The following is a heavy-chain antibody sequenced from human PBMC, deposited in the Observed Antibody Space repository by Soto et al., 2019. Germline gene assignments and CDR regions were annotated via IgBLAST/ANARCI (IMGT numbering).Heavy chain of an antibody. CDR2: IDPSDSYT. Sequence: PGGSLTLSSTVSRDRFPLHGISCVRPIPGKGLGRMGRIDPSDSYTNYSPSFQGHVTISADKSISTAYLQWSSLKASDTAMYYCARHEAHSSSWYLARYYYYGMDVWGQGTTVTVSS. D-gene: IGHD6-13*01. V-gene: IGHV5-10-1*01. J-gene: IGHJ6*02. CDR1: RDRFPLHG. CDR3: ARHEAHSSSWYLARYYYYGMDV.